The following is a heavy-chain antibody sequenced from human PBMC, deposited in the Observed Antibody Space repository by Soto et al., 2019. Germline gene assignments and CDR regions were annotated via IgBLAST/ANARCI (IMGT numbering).Heavy chain of an antibody. J-gene: IGHJ6*01. D-gene: IGHD2-2*01. CDR3: GSSTSCYAESCVDV. CDR2: LYHIGST. Sequence: SETLSLTYAVSGYSISSGNYWAWIRQPPGRGLEWIGSLYHIGSTHYNTSLKSRVTISVDTSKNHFSLELSSVTAADTAMYYCGSSTSCYAESCVDVWGPGTMFTV. V-gene: IGHV4-38-2*01. CDR1: GYSISSGNY.